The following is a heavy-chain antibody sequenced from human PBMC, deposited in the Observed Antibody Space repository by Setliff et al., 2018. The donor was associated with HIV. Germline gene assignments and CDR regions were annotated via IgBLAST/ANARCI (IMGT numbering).Heavy chain of an antibody. Sequence: GGSLRLSCAASGFTFSSYGMHWVRQAPGKGLEWVGFIRSKAYGVTTEYAASVKGRFTVSRDDSKSVAYLQMSSLKTEDTAVYYCTRLPTGRMDVWGEGTTVTVSS. V-gene: IGHV3-49*04. CDR1: GFTFSSYG. D-gene: IGHD2-8*02. CDR3: TRLPTGRMDV. J-gene: IGHJ6*03. CDR2: IRSKAYGVTT.